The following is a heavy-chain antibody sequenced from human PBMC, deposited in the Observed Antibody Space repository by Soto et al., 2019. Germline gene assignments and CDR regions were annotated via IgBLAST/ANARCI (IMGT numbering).Heavy chain of an antibody. CDR2: IKQDGSEK. V-gene: IGHV3-7*05. CDR1: GFTFSSYW. CDR3: ARVADTAMVVPTDYFDY. D-gene: IGHD5-18*01. J-gene: IGHJ4*02. Sequence: GGSLRLSCAASGFTFSSYWMSWVRQAPGKGLEWVANIKQDGSEKYYVDSVKGRFTISRDNAKNSLYLQMNSLRAEDTAVYYCARVADTAMVVPTDYFDYWGQGTLVTVSS.